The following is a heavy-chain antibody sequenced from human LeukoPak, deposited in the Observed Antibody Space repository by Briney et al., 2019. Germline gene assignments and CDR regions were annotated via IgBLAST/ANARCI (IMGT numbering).Heavy chain of an antibody. J-gene: IGHJ4*02. CDR1: GYSISSGYC. Sequence: SETLSLTCTVSGYSISSGYCWGWIRQPPGKGLEWIGSIYHSGSTYYNPSLKSRVTISVDTSKNQFSLKLSSVTAADTAVYYCAREWGGAYCSSTSCYSPFDYWGQGTLVTVSS. CDR2: IYHSGST. D-gene: IGHD2-2*02. CDR3: AREWGGAYCSSTSCYSPFDY. V-gene: IGHV4-38-2*02.